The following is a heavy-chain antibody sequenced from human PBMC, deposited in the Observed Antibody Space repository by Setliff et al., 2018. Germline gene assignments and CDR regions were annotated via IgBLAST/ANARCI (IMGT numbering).Heavy chain of an antibody. CDR1: GFRFSDLY. J-gene: IGHJ4*02. CDR2: ISGAGTTV. CDR3: AKGAYCSGGSCWLWGFDY. D-gene: IGHD2-15*01. Sequence: PGGSLRLSCEASGFRFSDLYMSWVRQVPGKGLEWLSKISGAGTTVYYADSVRGRFTISRDNAKNSLYLQMNSLRAEDSAVYYCAKGAYCSGGSCWLWGFDYWGQGTLVTVSS. V-gene: IGHV3-11*04.